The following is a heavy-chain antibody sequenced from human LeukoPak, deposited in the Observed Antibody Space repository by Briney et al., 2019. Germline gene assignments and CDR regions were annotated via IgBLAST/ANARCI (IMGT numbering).Heavy chain of an antibody. J-gene: IGHJ6*03. D-gene: IGHD3-10*01. Sequence: GESLKISCKGSGYNFTNSWIGWVRQMPGKGLEWMGIIYLGDSDTRYSPSFQGQVTISADKSISTAYLQWSSLKASDTATYYCARVLLSYYYGSGRVPYYYYYYMDAWGKGTTVTVSS. CDR3: ARVLLSYYYGSGRVPYYYYYYMDA. CDR2: IYLGDSDT. CDR1: GYNFTNSW. V-gene: IGHV5-51*01.